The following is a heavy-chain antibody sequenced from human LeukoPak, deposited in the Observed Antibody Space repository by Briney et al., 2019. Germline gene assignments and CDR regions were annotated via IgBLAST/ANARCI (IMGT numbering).Heavy chain of an antibody. V-gene: IGHV1-69*04. CDR1: GGTFSSYA. D-gene: IGHD5-24*01. Sequence: SVKGSCKTSGGTFSSYAISWVRQDPGQGLEWMGRIIPILGIANYAQKFQGRVTITADKSTSTAYMELSSLRSEDTAVYYCAREVYGYNWYYYYGMDVWGQGTTVTVSS. CDR2: IIPILGIA. J-gene: IGHJ6*02. CDR3: AREVYGYNWYYYYGMDV.